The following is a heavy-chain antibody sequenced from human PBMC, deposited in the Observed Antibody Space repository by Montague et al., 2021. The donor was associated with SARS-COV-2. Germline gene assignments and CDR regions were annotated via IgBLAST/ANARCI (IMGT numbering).Heavy chain of an antibody. D-gene: IGHD3-9*01. V-gene: IGHV4-59*01. CDR2: VYYKGGP. Sequence: SETLSLTCAVSGGSAYWNWIRRPPGKGLEWIGNVYYKGGPTYSPSLRDRVTISLDLPNQASLRLNYVTAADSAVYYCAGAERYFGPLDPWGLGITVIVSS. J-gene: IGHJ5*02. CDR3: AGAERYFGPLDP. CDR1: GGSAY.